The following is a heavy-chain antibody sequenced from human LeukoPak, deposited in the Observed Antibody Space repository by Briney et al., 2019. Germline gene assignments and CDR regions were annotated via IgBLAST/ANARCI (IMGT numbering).Heavy chain of an antibody. Sequence: GESLKISCTGSGYTFSNYWIGWVRQMPGKGLEWMGIIYPGDSAATYSPSFRGQVTFSVDESRTTVYLEWTSLKASDTAMYFCARERETSRRFYAPWGQGTLLTVSS. D-gene: IGHD2-2*01. CDR1: GYTFSNYW. V-gene: IGHV5-51*01. J-gene: IGHJ5*02. CDR3: ARERETSRRFYAP. CDR2: IYPGDSAA.